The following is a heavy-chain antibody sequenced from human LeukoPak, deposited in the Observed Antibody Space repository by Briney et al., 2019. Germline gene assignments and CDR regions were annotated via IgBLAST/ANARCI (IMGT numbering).Heavy chain of an antibody. CDR2: IYYSGST. J-gene: IGHJ4*02. D-gene: IGHD1-26*01. CDR3: ARGVEAREDYFDY. CDR1: GGSIGGYY. Sequence: PSETLSLTCTVSGGSIGGYYWSWIRQPPGKGLEWIGYIYYSGSTNYNPSLKSRVTISVDTSKNQFSLKLSSVTAADTAVYYCARGVEAREDYFDYWGQGTLVTVSS. V-gene: IGHV4-59*01.